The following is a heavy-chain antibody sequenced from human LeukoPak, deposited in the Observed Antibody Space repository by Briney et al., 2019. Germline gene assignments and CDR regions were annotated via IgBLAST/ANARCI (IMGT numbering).Heavy chain of an antibody. D-gene: IGHD6-13*01. CDR3: ARDWSSSWLYFDY. CDR2: MSTSGST. CDR1: GGSISSGNYY. V-gene: IGHV4-61*02. J-gene: IGHJ4*02. Sequence: SQTLSLTCTVSGGSISSGNYYWRWLRQPAGTGLEWIGRMSTSGSTNYNPSLKSRVTISVDTSKNQFSLKLSSVTAADTAVYYCARDWSSSWLYFDYWGQGTLVTVSS.